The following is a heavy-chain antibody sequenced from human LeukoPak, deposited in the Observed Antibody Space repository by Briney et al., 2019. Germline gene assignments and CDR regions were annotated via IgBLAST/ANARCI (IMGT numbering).Heavy chain of an antibody. CDR1: GFTFSDYW. CDR3: ARAREKWVAFDI. CDR2: INQDGSEK. D-gene: IGHD1-26*01. V-gene: IGHV3-7*04. J-gene: IGHJ3*02. Sequence: GGSLRLSCVASGFTFSDYWMSWVRQAPGKGLEWVANINQDGSEKYLVDSVKGRFTISRDNAKNSLYLQMNSLRAEDTAVYYCARAREKWVAFDIWGQGTMVTVSS.